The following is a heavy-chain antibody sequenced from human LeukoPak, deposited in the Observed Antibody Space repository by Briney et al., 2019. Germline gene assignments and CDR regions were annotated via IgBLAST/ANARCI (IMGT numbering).Heavy chain of an antibody. J-gene: IGHJ4*02. D-gene: IGHD3-22*01. Sequence: ASVKVSCKASGYTFTSYGISWVRQAPGQGLEWMGWISAYNGNTNYAQKLQGRVTMTTDTSTSTAYMELRSPRSDDTAVYYCARAPYDSSGYYRDSWGQGTLVTVSS. CDR1: GYTFTSYG. V-gene: IGHV1-18*01. CDR3: ARAPYDSSGYYRDS. CDR2: ISAYNGNT.